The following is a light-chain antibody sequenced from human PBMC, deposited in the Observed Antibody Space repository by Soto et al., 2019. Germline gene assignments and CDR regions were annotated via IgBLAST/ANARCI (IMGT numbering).Light chain of an antibody. V-gene: IGKV3D-15*01. Sequence: EIVLTQSPATLSSFPGDRVTLSCRASQAVNTRLAWYQHKPGQAPRLLIYDTSNRATGIPATFSGSGSGTEFTLTISSLQSEDFAIYYCQQYDNWPSVTFGGGTKVDIK. J-gene: IGKJ4*01. CDR3: QQYDNWPSVT. CDR2: DTS. CDR1: QAVNTR.